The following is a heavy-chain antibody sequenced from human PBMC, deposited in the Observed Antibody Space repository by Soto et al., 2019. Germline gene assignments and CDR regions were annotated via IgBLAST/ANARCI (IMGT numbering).Heavy chain of an antibody. Sequence: QVPLVQSGAEVKKPGSSVKVSCKASGGTFSSYAISWVRQAPGQGLEWMGGIIPIFGTANYAQKFQGRVTITADESTSTAYMELSSLRAEDTAVYYCARSPNCGGDCLGWFDPWGQGTLVTVSS. J-gene: IGHJ5*02. CDR1: GGTFSSYA. CDR2: IIPIFGTA. CDR3: ARSPNCGGDCLGWFDP. D-gene: IGHD2-21*02. V-gene: IGHV1-69*01.